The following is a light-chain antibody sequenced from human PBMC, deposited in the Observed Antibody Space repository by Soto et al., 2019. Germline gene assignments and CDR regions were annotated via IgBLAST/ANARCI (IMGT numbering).Light chain of an antibody. V-gene: IGLV1-44*01. CDR3: AAWDDSLNAVV. Sequence: QSVLTQPPSAPGTPGQRVTISCSGSSSNIGSNTVNWYQQLPGTAPKLLIYSNNQRPSGVPDRFSGSKSDTSASLAISGLQSEDEADYYCAAWDDSLNAVVFGGGTKLTVL. CDR1: SSNIGSNT. CDR2: SNN. J-gene: IGLJ2*01.